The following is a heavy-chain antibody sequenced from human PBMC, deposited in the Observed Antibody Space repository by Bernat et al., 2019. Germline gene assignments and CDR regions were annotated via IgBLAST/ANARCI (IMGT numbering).Heavy chain of an antibody. V-gene: IGHV4-34*01. D-gene: IGHD3-22*01. CDR2: INHSGST. CDR3: ARHIGSSGYYYDAFDI. CDR1: GGSFSGYY. J-gene: IGHJ3*02. Sequence: QVQLQQWGAGLLKPSETLSLTCAVYGGSFSGYYWSWIRQPPGKGLEWIGEINHSGSTNYNPSLKSRVTISVDTSKNQFSLKLSSVTAADTAVYYCARHIGSSGYYYDAFDIWGQGTMVTVSS.